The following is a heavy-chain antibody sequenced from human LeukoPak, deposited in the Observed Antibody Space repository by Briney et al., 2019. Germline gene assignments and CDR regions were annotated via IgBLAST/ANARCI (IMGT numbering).Heavy chain of an antibody. Sequence: ASVKVSCKASGYTFTSYDINWVRQATGQGLEWMGWMNPNSGNTGYAQKFQGRVTMTRDTSTSTVYMELSSLRSEDTAVYYCARRADSSGDQYNWFDPWGQGTLVTVSS. J-gene: IGHJ5*02. D-gene: IGHD3-22*01. V-gene: IGHV1-8*01. CDR2: MNPNSGNT. CDR1: GYTFTSYD. CDR3: ARRADSSGDQYNWFDP.